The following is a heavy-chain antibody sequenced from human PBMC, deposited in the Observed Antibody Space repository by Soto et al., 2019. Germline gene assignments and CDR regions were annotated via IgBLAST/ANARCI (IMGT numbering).Heavy chain of an antibody. CDR2: ISGSDGKT. D-gene: IGHD1-26*01. CDR1: GFSFTSYA. Sequence: EVQLLESGGGLVRPGGSLRLSCAASGFSFTSYALSWVRQAPGKGLEWVSTISGSDGKTYYADSVKGRFSISRDTSKTTLYLQMNSLRVEDTAVYYCARWSFLDYWGQGTRATVS. J-gene: IGHJ4*02. CDR3: ARWSFLDY. V-gene: IGHV3-23*01.